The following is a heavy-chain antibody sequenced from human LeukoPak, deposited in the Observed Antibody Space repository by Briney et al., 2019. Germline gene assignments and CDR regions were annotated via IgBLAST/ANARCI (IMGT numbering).Heavy chain of an antibody. CDR3: AKAPERIPSYYYYYMDV. Sequence: PGGSLRLSCAASGFTFSDSWMTWVRQAPGKGLEWVANILPDGSYEHYVDSVKGRFTISRDNSKNTLYLQMNSPRAEDTAVYYCAKAPERIPSYYYYYMDVWGKGTTVTVSS. CDR1: GFTFSDSW. V-gene: IGHV3-7*01. J-gene: IGHJ6*03. D-gene: IGHD2-21*01. CDR2: ILPDGSYE.